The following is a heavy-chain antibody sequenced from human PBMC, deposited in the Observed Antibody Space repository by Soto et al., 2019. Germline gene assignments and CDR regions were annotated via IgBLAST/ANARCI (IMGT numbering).Heavy chain of an antibody. CDR1: GGSISSYY. CDR2: IYYSGST. CDR3: ARDLYYDFWSGYFLGMEV. D-gene: IGHD3-3*01. V-gene: IGHV4-59*01. Sequence: PSETLSLTCTVSGGSISSYYWSWIRQPPGKGLEWIGYIYYSGSTNYNPSLKSRVTISVDTSKNQFSLKLSSVTAADTAVYYCARDLYYDFWSGYFLGMEVWGQGTTVTVPS. J-gene: IGHJ6*02.